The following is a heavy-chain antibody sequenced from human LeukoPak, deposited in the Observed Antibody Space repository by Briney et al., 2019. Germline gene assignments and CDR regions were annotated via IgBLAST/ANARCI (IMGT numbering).Heavy chain of an antibody. CDR2: ISGSGGST. J-gene: IGHJ4*02. Sequence: GGSLRLSCAASGFTFSSYAMSWVRQAPGRGLEWVSAISGSGGSTYYADSVKGRFTISRDNSKNTLYLQMNSLRAEDTAVYYCARGDPYCSSTSCSFDYWGQGTLVTVSS. CDR3: ARGDPYCSSTSCSFDY. V-gene: IGHV3-23*01. CDR1: GFTFSSYA. D-gene: IGHD2-2*01.